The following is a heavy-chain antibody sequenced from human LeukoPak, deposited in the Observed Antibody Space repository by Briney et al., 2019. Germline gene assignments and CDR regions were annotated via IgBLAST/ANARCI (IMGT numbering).Heavy chain of an antibody. D-gene: IGHD2-15*01. J-gene: IGHJ3*02. CDR2: INGVATST. CDR3: AREICNGATCYRAFDI. Sequence: GGSLRLSCAASGFTFSISWMHWVRQAPGKEPVLVSRINGVATSTASADSVKRRFPTSRDNAKNTLYLQMNSLRVEDTAVYYCAREICNGATCYRAFDIWGQGTMVTVSS. V-gene: IGHV3-74*01. CDR1: GFTFSISW.